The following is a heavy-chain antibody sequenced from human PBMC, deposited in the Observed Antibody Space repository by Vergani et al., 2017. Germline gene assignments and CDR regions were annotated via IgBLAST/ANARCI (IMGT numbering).Heavy chain of an antibody. CDR2: VWYDGSNK. CDR1: GFTFSSYG. CDR3: ARDAILLWFGELSV. D-gene: IGHD3-10*01. J-gene: IGHJ4*02. V-gene: IGHV3-33*01. Sequence: QVQLVESGGGVVQPGRSLRLSCAASGFTFSSYGMHWVRQAPGKGLEWVAVVWYDGSNKYYADSVKGRFTISRDNSKNTLYLQMNSLRAEDTAVYYCARDAILLWFGELSVWGQGTLVTFSS.